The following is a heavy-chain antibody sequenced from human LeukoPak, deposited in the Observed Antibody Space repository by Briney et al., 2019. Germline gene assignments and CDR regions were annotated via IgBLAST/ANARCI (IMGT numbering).Heavy chain of an antibody. CDR2: ISYDGSNK. CDR3: ARAAAETGAFRDNWLDP. CDR1: GFTFSSYG. V-gene: IGHV3-30*19. D-gene: IGHD2-8*02. J-gene: IGHJ5*02. Sequence: GGSLRLSCAASGFTFSSYGMHWVRQAPGKGLEWVAVISYDGSNKYYADSVKGRFTISRDNSKNTLYLQMDSLRAEDTALYYCARAAAETGAFRDNWLDPWGQGTLVTVSS.